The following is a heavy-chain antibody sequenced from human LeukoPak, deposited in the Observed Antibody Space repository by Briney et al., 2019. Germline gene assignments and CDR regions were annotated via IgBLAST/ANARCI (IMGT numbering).Heavy chain of an antibody. Sequence: SETLSLTCTVSGGSISSSTYYWGWIRQPPGKGLAWIGSISYTGITYYNPSLKSRVTISVDTSKNQFSLKLSSVTAADAAVYFCARVKAVVTPWVFDYWGQGSLVTVSS. J-gene: IGHJ4*02. CDR1: GGSISSSTYY. D-gene: IGHD4-23*01. CDR2: ISYTGIT. V-gene: IGHV4-39*07. CDR3: ARVKAVVTPWVFDY.